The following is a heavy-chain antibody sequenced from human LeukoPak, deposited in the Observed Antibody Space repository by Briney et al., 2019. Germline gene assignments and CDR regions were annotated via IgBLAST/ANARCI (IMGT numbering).Heavy chain of an antibody. CDR3: AKLGGETTPY. J-gene: IGHJ4*02. CDR1: GFTFSSHA. CDR2: IGSSGDKE. Sequence: PGGSLRLSCAASGFTFSSHAMSWVRQAPGKGLEWVSNIGSSGDKEYYADSVKGRFTIFRDNSKDTVYVQMNSLRAEDTAVYYCAKLGGETTPYWGQGTLVTVSS. D-gene: IGHD1-7*01. V-gene: IGHV3-23*01.